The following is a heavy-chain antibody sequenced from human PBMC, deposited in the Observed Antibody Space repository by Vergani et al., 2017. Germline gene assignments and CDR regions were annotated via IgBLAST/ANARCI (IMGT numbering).Heavy chain of an antibody. J-gene: IGHJ3*02. CDR3: ARELPDCSGGSCYGDAFDI. V-gene: IGHV3-30*04. CDR1: GFTFSSYA. D-gene: IGHD2-15*01. Sequence: QVQLVESGGGVVQPGRSLRLSCAASGFTFSSYAMHWVRQAPGKGLEWVAVISYDGSNKYYADSVKGRFTISRDNSKITLYLQMNSLRAEDTAVYYCARELPDCSGGSCYGDAFDIWGQGTMVTVSS. CDR2: ISYDGSNK.